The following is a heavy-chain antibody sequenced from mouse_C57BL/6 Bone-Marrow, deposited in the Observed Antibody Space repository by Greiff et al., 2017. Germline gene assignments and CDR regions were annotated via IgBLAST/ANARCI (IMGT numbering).Heavy chain of an antibody. CDR2: IDPENGDT. V-gene: IGHV14-4*01. Sequence: VQLKESGAELVRPGASVKLSCTASGFNIKDDYMHWVKQRPEQGLEWIGWIDPENGDTEYASKLQGKATITADTSSNTAYLQLSSLTSEDTAVYYCTTLYYGNSFDYWGQGTTLTVSS. D-gene: IGHD2-1*01. CDR3: TTLYYGNSFDY. CDR1: GFNIKDDY. J-gene: IGHJ2*01.